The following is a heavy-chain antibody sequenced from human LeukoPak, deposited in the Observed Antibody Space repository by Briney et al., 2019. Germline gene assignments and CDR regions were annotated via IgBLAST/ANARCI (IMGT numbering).Heavy chain of an antibody. CDR2: INHSEST. Sequence: SETLSLTCAVYGGSFSGYYWSWIRQPPGKGLEWIGEINHSESTNYNPSLKSRVTISVDTSKNQFSLKLSSVTAADTAVYYCARRRIKDYYGSGSYYRGVYYYYGMDVWGKGTTVTVSS. D-gene: IGHD3-10*01. V-gene: IGHV4-34*01. J-gene: IGHJ6*04. CDR1: GGSFSGYY. CDR3: ARRRIKDYYGSGSYYRGVYYYYGMDV.